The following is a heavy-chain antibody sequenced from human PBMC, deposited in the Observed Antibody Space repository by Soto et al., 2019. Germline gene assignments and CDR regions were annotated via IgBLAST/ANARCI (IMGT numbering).Heavy chain of an antibody. CDR2: ISGSSDTI. D-gene: IGHD2-21*01. J-gene: IGHJ4*02. CDR3: AKVVGGRFY. V-gene: IGHV3-48*01. CDR1: GFTFSTQT. Sequence: GGSLRLSCAASGFTFSTQTMTWVRQAPRKGLEWISYISGSSDTIYYTDSIKGRFTVSRDNVESSLYLQMDSLRVEDTAVYYCAKVVGGRFYWGQGTLVTVSS.